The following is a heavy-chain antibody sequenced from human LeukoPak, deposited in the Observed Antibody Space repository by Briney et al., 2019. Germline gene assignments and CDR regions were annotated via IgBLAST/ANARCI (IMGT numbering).Heavy chain of an antibody. J-gene: IGHJ5*02. V-gene: IGHV4-34*01. CDR1: GGSFSGYY. Sequence: NSSETLSLTCAVYGGSFSGYYWSWIRQPPGKGLEWIGEINHSGSTNYNPSLKSRVTISVDTSKNQFSLKLSSVTAADTAVYYCARGPYDSSGYYYVGGSWFDPWGQGTLVTVSS. D-gene: IGHD3-22*01. CDR2: INHSGST. CDR3: ARGPYDSSGYYYVGGSWFDP.